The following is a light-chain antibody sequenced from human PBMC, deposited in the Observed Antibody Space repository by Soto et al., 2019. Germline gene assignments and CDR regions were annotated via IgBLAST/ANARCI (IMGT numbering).Light chain of an antibody. Sequence: EVVLTQSPATLSLSPGERATLSCRASQPVSIYLAWYQPKPGQAPRVLIYDASHRTTGVPDRFSGSGSGTDFTLTISSLEAEDFGVYYCQQRTDWVYTFGQGTRLEI. V-gene: IGKV3-11*01. CDR3: QQRTDWVYT. CDR2: DAS. J-gene: IGKJ2*01. CDR1: QPVSIY.